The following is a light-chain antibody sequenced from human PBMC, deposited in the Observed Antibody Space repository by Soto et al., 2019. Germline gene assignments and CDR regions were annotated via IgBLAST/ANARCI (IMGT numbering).Light chain of an antibody. CDR1: QSIKNW. CDR3: QQYNSYSRFT. J-gene: IGKJ3*01. Sequence: DIQMTQSPSTLSASVGDRVTITCRASQSIKNWLAWYQQKPGEAPKLLLYKACTLESGVPSRCSGSGSGTEFTLTISCLQPDDVATYHCQQYNSYSRFTFGPGTKVDIK. V-gene: IGKV1-5*03. CDR2: KAC.